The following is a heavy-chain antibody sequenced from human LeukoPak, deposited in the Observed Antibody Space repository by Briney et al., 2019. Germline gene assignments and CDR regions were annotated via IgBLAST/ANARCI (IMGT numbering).Heavy chain of an antibody. J-gene: IGHJ5*02. CDR1: GGSISSYY. CDR2: IYTSGST. Sequence: PSETLSLTCTVSGGSISSYYWSWIRQPPGKGLERIGYIYTSGSTNYNPSLKSRVTISVDTSKNQFSLKLSSGTAADTAVYYCARLHGNWFDPWGQGTLVTVSS. V-gene: IGHV4-4*09. CDR3: ARLHGNWFDP.